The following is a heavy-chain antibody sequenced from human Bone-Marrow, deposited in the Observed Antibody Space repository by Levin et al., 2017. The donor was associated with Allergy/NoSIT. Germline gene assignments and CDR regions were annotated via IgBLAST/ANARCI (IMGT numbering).Heavy chain of an antibody. CDR2: IYYSGTT. Sequence: SQTLSLTCIVSGGSIGNGGLYWSWIRQHPGEGLEWIGHIYYSGTTYYNPSLKSRVTISVDTSKNQFSLKLSSVTAADTAVYYCARDTRVDSIVGATGGYYYYGMDVWGQGTTVTVSS. V-gene: IGHV4-31*03. D-gene: IGHD1-26*01. CDR1: GGSIGNGGLY. CDR3: ARDTRVDSIVGATGGYYYYGMDV. J-gene: IGHJ6*02.